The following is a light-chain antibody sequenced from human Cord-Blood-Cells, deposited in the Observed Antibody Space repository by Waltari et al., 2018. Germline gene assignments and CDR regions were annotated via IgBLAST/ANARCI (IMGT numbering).Light chain of an antibody. CDR1: QSVLYSSNNKNY. J-gene: IGKJ2*03. Sequence: IMMTQSPDSLAVPMGERATINCKSSQSVLYSSNNKNYLAWYQQKPGQPPKLLLYWASTRESGVPDRFSGSGSGTDFTLTISSLQAEDVAVYYCQQYYSTPPSFGQGTKLEIK. V-gene: IGKV4-1*01. CDR3: QQYYSTPPS. CDR2: WAS.